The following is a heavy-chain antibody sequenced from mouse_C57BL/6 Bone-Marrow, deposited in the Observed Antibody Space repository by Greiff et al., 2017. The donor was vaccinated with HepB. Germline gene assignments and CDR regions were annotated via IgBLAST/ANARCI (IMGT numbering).Heavy chain of an antibody. D-gene: IGHD1-1*01. Sequence: QVQLKQPGAELVMPGASVKLSCKASGYTFTSYWMHWVKQRPGQGLEWIGEIDPSDSYTNYNQKFKGKSTLTVDKSSSTAYMQLSSLTSEDSAVYYCARGRFITTVVANFDVWDTGTTVTVSS. CDR2: IDPSDSYT. CDR3: ARGRFITTVVANFDV. V-gene: IGHV1-69*01. CDR1: GYTFTSYW. J-gene: IGHJ1*03.